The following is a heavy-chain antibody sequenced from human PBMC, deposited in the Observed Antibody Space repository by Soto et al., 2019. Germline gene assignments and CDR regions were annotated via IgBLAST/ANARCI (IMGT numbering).Heavy chain of an antibody. CDR3: ARGRVPAAMKGYYYYYMDV. V-gene: IGHV1-8*01. CDR2: MNPNSGNT. J-gene: IGHJ6*03. D-gene: IGHD2-2*01. Sequence: ASVKVSCKASGYTFTSYDINWVRQATGQGLEWMGWMNPNSGNTGYAQKFQGRVTMTRNTSISTAYMELSSLRSKDTAVYYCARGRVPAAMKGYYYYYMDVWGKGTTVTVSS. CDR1: GYTFTSYD.